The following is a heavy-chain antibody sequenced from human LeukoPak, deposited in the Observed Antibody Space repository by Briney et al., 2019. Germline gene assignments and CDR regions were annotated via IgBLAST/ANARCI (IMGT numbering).Heavy chain of an antibody. J-gene: IGHJ6*02. V-gene: IGHV4-59*12. D-gene: IGHD3-22*01. CDR3: ARDYYDSSGYWDYYGMDV. CDR1: GGSISSYY. Sequence: SETLSLTCTVSGGSISSYYWSWIRQPPGKGLEWIGYIYYSGSTNYNPSLKSRVTISVDTSKNQFSLKLSSVTAADTAVYYCARDYYDSSGYWDYYGMDVWGQGTTVTVSS. CDR2: IYYSGST.